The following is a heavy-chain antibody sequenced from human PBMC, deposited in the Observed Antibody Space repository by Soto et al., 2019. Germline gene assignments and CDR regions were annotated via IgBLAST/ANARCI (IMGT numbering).Heavy chain of an antibody. CDR2: ISYDGSNK. CDR1: GFTFSSYA. D-gene: IGHD3-3*01. CDR3: AASITIFGGYSDY. J-gene: IGHJ4*02. V-gene: IGHV3-30-3*01. Sequence: QVQLVESGGGVVQPGRSLRLSCAASGFTFSSYAMHWVRQAPGKGLEWVAVISYDGSNKYYADSVKGRFTISRDNPKNTLYLQMNSLRAEDTAVYYCAASITIFGGYSDYWGQGTLVTVSS.